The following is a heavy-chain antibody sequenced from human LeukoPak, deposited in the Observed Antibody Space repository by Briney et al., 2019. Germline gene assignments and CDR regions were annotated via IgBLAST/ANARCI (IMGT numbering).Heavy chain of an antibody. CDR3: VRGNDYGGPHY. Sequence: GGSLRLSCAVSGFTFSSYWMHWVHQAPGKGLVWVSRIDRDGSRINYADSVKGRFTISRDNGKNTLFLQMNSLRAEDAAVYYCVRGNDYGGPHYWGQGTLVTVSS. J-gene: IGHJ4*02. CDR1: GFTFSSYW. V-gene: IGHV3-74*01. D-gene: IGHD4-23*01. CDR2: IDRDGSRI.